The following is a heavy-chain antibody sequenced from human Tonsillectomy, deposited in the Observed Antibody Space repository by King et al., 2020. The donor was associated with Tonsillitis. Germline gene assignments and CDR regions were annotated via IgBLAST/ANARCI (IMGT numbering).Heavy chain of an antibody. V-gene: IGHV3-21*01. Sequence: EMQLVQSGGGLVKPGGSLRLSCAASGFTFSSYSMNWVRQAPGKGLEWVSSISGSATYIYYADPVKGRFTISRDNTKNSLYLQMNSLRAEDTAVYYCAREEGEGFDYWGQGTLVAVSS. CDR2: ISGSATYI. CDR3: AREEGEGFDY. D-gene: IGHD3-16*01. J-gene: IGHJ4*02. CDR1: GFTFSSYS.